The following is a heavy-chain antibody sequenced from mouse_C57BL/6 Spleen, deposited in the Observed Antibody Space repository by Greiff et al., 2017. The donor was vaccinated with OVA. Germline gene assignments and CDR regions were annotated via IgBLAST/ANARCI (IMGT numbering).Heavy chain of an antibody. CDR2: IWWDDDK. CDR1: GFSLSTFGMG. J-gene: IGHJ4*01. V-gene: IGHV8-8*01. CDR3: ARSIYYGLSVYAMDY. D-gene: IGHD2-1*01. Sequence: QVTLKESGPGILQPSQTLSLTCSFSGFSLSTFGMGVGWIRQPSGKGLEWLAHIWWDDDKYYNPALKSRLTISKDTSKNQVFLKIANVDTADTATYYCARSIYYGLSVYAMDYWGQGTSVTVSS.